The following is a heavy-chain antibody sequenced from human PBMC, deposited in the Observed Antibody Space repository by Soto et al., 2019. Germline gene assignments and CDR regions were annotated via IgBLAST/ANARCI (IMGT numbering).Heavy chain of an antibody. CDR1: GGSISSIYW. Sequence: QVQLQESGPGLVKPSGTLSLTCAVSGGSISSIYWWSWVRQPPGKGLEWIGEIHHRGSINYSPSHSSRLTISVDKSKNQFSLNLSSVTAADTAVYYCARVTESDAFDIWGQGTMVTVSS. V-gene: IGHV4-4*02. CDR2: IHHRGSI. CDR3: ARVTESDAFDI. J-gene: IGHJ3*02.